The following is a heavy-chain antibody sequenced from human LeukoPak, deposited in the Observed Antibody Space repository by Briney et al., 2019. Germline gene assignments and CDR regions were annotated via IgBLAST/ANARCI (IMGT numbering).Heavy chain of an antibody. J-gene: IGHJ5*02. Sequence: ASVKVSSKASGYTFTGYHMHWVRHAPGQGLEWMGIINPSGGSTTYAEKFQGRVTMTRDTSTSTVYMELSSLRSEDTAVYYCARDSLRTAIAMAGGNWFDPWGQGTLVTVSS. CDR2: INPSGGST. V-gene: IGHV1-46*01. CDR1: GYTFTGYH. D-gene: IGHD6-19*01. CDR3: ARDSLRTAIAMAGGNWFDP.